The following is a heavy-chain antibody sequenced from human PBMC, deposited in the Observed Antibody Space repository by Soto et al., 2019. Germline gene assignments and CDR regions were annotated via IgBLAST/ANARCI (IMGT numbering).Heavy chain of an antibody. Sequence: ASVKVSCKASGYTFTSYGISWVRQAPGQGLEWMGWISAYNGNTNYAQKLQGRVTMTTDTSTSTAYMELRSLRSDDTAVYYCARGNFNRNDVNWFDPWGQGTLVTVSS. D-gene: IGHD1-20*01. V-gene: IGHV1-18*01. CDR2: ISAYNGNT. CDR3: ARGNFNRNDVNWFDP. CDR1: GYTFTSYG. J-gene: IGHJ5*02.